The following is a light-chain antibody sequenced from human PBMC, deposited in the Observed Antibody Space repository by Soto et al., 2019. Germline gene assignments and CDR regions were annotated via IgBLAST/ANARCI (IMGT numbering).Light chain of an antibody. V-gene: IGKV2D-29*01. CDR3: MQSLQRNT. J-gene: IGKJ4*01. CDR2: EVS. CDR1: QGLRDSDVRTH. Sequence: DLVLTQTTLSLSVTPGQPASISCNSSQGLRDSDVRTHLYWYVQKTGQPPQALIYEVSKRSSGVTERFSGRGSGTHFTLTMSLVHAEDAGIYYCMQSLQRNTFGGGTKVEIK.